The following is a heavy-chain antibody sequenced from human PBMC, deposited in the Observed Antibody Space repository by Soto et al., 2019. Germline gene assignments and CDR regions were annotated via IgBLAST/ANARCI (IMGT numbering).Heavy chain of an antibody. Sequence: PGGSLRLSCAASGFTFSSYGIHWVRQAPGKGLEWVAVISHDGSKTNYADSVKGRFTISRDNSKDTVYLQMNILIAEDTALYYCARALCVYCGGDCDLDYWGQGTLATVAS. CDR2: ISHDGSKT. CDR1: GFTFSSYG. CDR3: ARALCVYCGGDCDLDY. D-gene: IGHD2-21*02. J-gene: IGHJ4*02. V-gene: IGHV3-30*03.